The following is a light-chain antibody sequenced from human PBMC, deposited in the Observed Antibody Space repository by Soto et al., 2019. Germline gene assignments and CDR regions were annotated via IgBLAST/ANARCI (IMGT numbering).Light chain of an antibody. Sequence: QSALTQPASVSGSPGQSITISCTGTSSDVGGYNYVSWYQQHPGKAPKLMIYDVNSRPSGVSNRFFGSKSGSTASLTISGLQAEDEADYHCSSYTSTNTVVFGGGTKLTVL. J-gene: IGLJ2*01. CDR3: SSYTSTNTVV. CDR1: SSDVGGYNY. V-gene: IGLV2-14*01. CDR2: DVN.